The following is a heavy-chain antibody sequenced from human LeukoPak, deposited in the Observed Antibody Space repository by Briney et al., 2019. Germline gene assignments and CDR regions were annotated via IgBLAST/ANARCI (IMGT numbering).Heavy chain of an antibody. V-gene: IGHV3-43*02. CDR2: ISGDGGST. J-gene: IGHJ4*02. CDR1: GFTFDDYA. D-gene: IGHD6-19*01. CDR3: AKDIGVVGSSGWAGYFDY. Sequence: GSPRLSCAASGFTFDDYAMHWVRQAPGKGLEWVSLISGDGGSTYYADSVKGRFTISRDNSKNSLYLQMNSLRTEDTALYYCAKDIGVVGSSGWAGYFDYWGQGTLVTVSS.